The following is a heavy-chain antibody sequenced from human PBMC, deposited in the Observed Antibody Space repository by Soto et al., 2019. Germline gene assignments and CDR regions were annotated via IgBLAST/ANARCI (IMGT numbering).Heavy chain of an antibody. V-gene: IGHV3-33*05. D-gene: IGHD2-21*02. CDR1: GFTFSAYG. Sequence: QVQLVESGGGVVQPGRSLRLSCAASGFTFSAYGIHWVRQAPGKGLEWVATISFDSRDKLYVDSMNGRLTISRENSRNTVYLQMDSLRAEDTPVYHCARVCGGDCGNAFDVWGQGTVVAVSP. CDR3: ARVCGGDCGNAFDV. CDR2: ISFDSRDK. J-gene: IGHJ3*01.